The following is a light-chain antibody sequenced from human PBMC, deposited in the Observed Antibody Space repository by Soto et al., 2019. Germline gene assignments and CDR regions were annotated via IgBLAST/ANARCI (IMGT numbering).Light chain of an antibody. CDR3: SSYTGSSTYV. V-gene: IGLV2-18*02. Sequence: QSVLTQPPSVSGSPGQSVTISCTGTSSDVGSYNLVSWYQQPPGTAPKLMIYEVSKRPSGVPDRFSGSKSGNTASLTISGLQAEDEADYYCSSYTGSSTYVFGAGTKLTVL. CDR1: SSDVGSYNL. CDR2: EVS. J-gene: IGLJ1*01.